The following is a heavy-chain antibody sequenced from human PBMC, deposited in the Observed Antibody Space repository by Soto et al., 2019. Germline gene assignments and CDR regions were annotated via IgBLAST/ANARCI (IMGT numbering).Heavy chain of an antibody. CDR1: GFTFDDYA. D-gene: IGHD6-19*01. CDR3: AKAIAVAGLDDAFDI. V-gene: IGHV3-9*01. Sequence: EVQLVESGGGLVQPGRSLRLSCAASGFTFDDYAMHWVRQAPGKGRGGVSGFIWNSGSLGYADSVKGRFTISRDNAKNSLYLQMNSLRAEDTALYYCAKAIAVAGLDDAFDIWGQGTMVTVSS. CDR2: FIWNSGSL. J-gene: IGHJ3*02.